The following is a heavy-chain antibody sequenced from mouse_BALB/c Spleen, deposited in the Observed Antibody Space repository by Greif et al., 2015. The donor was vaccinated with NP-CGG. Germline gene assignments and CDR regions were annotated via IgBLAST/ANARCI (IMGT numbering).Heavy chain of an antibody. CDR3: ARRGGSLDYAVDY. Sequence: EVQVVESGGGLVQPGGSRKLSCAASGFTFSSFGMHWVRQAPEKGLEWVAYISSGSSTIYYADTVKGRFTISRDNPKNTLFLQMTSLRSEDTAMYYCARRGGSLDYAVDYWGQGTSVTVSS. CDR1: GFTFSSFG. J-gene: IGHJ4*01. CDR2: ISSGSSTI. V-gene: IGHV5-17*02. D-gene: IGHD1-2*01.